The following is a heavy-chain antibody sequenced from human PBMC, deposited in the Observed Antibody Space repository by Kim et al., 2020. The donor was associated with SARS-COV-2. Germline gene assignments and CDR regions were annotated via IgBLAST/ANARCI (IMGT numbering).Heavy chain of an antibody. D-gene: IGHD3-22*01. CDR3: ARDPNTDYYDRGADAFDI. Sequence: GGSLRLSCAASGFTFSSYAMHWVRQAPGKGLEWVAVISYDGSNKYYADSVKGRFTISRDNSKNTLYLQMNSLRAEDTAVYYCARDPNTDYYDRGADAFDIWGQGTMVTVSS. CDR2: ISYDGSNK. CDR1: GFTFSSYA. J-gene: IGHJ3*02. V-gene: IGHV3-30*04.